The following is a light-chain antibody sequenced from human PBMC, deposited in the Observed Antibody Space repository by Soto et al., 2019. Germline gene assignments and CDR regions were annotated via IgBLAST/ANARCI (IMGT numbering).Light chain of an antibody. CDR3: QHYADLPLT. J-gene: IGKJ4*01. CDR2: DAS. Sequence: DIQMTQSPSSLSASVGDSVTITCQASQDIGNYLNWYQQKPGKAPNLLLYDASSLKTVVPPRFSGSRSTTKFSFTIPTVQPEDIAPYFCQHYADLPLTFGGGTRVELK. CDR1: QDIGNY. V-gene: IGKV1-33*01.